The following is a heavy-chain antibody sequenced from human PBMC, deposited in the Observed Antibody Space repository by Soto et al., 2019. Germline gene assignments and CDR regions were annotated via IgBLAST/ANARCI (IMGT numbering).Heavy chain of an antibody. V-gene: IGHV4-34*01. CDR2: INHSGST. Sequence: PSETLSLTCAVYGGSFSGYYWSWIRQPPGKGLEWIGEINHSGSTNYNPSLKSRVAISVDTSKNQFSLKLSSVTAEDTAMYYCAKARCSTSDCYVPDSWGQGTLVTVSS. D-gene: IGHD2-2*01. CDR3: AKARCSTSDCYVPDS. J-gene: IGHJ5*01. CDR1: GGSFSGYY.